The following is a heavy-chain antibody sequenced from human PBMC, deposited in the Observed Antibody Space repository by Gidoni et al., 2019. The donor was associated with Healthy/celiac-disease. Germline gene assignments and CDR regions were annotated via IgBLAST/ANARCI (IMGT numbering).Heavy chain of an antibody. CDR1: GFTFSSYS. CDR3: ARDDTLWSGYFRTCDY. V-gene: IGHV3-48*02. J-gene: IGHJ4*02. Sequence: EVQLVESGGGLVQPGASLRLSCAASGFTFSSYSMNWVRQAPGKGLEWVSDISSNSSTIYYADSVKGRFTISRDNAKNSLYLQMNSLRDGDTAVYYCARDDTLWSGYFRTCDYWGQGTLVTVSS. D-gene: IGHD3-3*01. CDR2: ISSNSSTI.